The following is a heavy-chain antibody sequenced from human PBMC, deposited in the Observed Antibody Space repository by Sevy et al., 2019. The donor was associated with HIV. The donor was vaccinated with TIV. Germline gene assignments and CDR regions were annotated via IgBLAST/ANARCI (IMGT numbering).Heavy chain of an antibody. CDR2: IYTSGST. CDR3: ARCTSWDWYFDL. CDR1: GGSISTYY. Sequence: SETLSLTCSVSGGSISTYYWSWIRQPAGKGLEWIGRIYTSGSTTYNPSLKSRVTMSVDTSKNQFSLRLNSVTAADTAVYYCARCTSWDWYFDLWGRDTLVTVSS. D-gene: IGHD6-13*01. V-gene: IGHV4-4*07. J-gene: IGHJ2*01.